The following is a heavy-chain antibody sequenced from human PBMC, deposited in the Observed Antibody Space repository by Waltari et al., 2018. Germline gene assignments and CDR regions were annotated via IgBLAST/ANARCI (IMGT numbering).Heavy chain of an antibody. D-gene: IGHD3-10*01. CDR1: GGSISSGAYS. CDR2: IYYRGST. CDR3: ARVKLLWFRELSLDY. J-gene: IGHJ4*02. Sequence: QVQLQESVPGLVKPSQTLSLTCTVSGGSISSGAYSWSWIRQPPGTGLEWIGYIYYRGSTYYNPSLKSRVTISVDTSKNQFSLKLSSVTAADTAVYYCARVKLLWFRELSLDYWGQGTLVTVSS. V-gene: IGHV4-30-4*08.